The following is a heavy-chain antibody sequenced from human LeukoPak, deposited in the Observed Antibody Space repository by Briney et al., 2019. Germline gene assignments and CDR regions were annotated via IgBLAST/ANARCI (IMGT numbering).Heavy chain of an antibody. Sequence: SETLSLTCAVSGASISSYYWTWIRQPPGKGLEWIGYIYYSGSANYNPSLKSRVTISIDTSKNQFSLKLSSVTAADTAVYYCARGGTFDYWGQGTLVTVSS. V-gene: IGHV4-59*13. D-gene: IGHD1-26*01. J-gene: IGHJ4*02. CDR3: ARGGTFDY. CDR1: GASISSYY. CDR2: IYYSGSA.